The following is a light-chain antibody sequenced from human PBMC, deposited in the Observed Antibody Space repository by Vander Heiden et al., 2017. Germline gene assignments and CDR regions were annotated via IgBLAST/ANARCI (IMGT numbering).Light chain of an antibody. CDR3: MQARHTPWT. V-gene: IGKV2-28*01. CDR2: LGS. J-gene: IGKJ1*01. Sequence: DIVMTQSPLSLPVTPGESASISCRSSQSLLQTNAYSHLEWYLQKPGQSPQLLISLGSIRASGVPDRFTGSASGTDFILKISRVEAEDAGVYFCMQARHTPWTFGQGTKVEIK. CDR1: QSLLQTNAYSH.